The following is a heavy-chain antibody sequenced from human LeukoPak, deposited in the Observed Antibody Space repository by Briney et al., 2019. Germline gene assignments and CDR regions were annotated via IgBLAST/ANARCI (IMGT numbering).Heavy chain of an antibody. V-gene: IGHV4-61*01. D-gene: IGHD3-22*01. CDR2: IYYSGST. Sequence: KPSETLSLTCTVSGVAVSSGNYYWSWIRQPPGKGLEWIGYIYYSGSTNYNPSLKSRVTISVDTSKNQFSLKLSSVTAADTAVYYCARDPSGYFNYWGQGTLATVSS. CDR1: GVAVSSGNYY. CDR3: ARDPSGYFNY. J-gene: IGHJ4*02.